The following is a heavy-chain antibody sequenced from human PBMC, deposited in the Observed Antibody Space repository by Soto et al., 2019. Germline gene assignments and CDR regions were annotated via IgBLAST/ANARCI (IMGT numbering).Heavy chain of an antibody. V-gene: IGHV3-23*01. J-gene: IGHJ3*01. D-gene: IGHD1-1*01. Sequence: EVQLSQSGGGLVRPGGSLRLSCAGSGFTFDDYAINWVRQAPGKGLEWVSGISGSGNQIDYTDSVEGRFIISRDDSKNTVFLQMNGLSAEDTAVYFCPKNQDWTRPDPGAFDVWGQGTTVTVTS. CDR1: GFTFDDYA. CDR3: PKNQDWTRPDPGAFDV. CDR2: ISGSGNQI.